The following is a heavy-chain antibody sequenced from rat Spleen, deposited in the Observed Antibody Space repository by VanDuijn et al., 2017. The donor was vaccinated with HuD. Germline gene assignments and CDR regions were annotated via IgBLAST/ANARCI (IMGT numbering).Heavy chain of an antibody. CDR3: ATNDGYYRGWFAY. CDR1: GFTFSNYN. D-gene: IGHD1-12*03. CDR2: IIYDGTRT. J-gene: IGHJ3*01. V-gene: IGHV5S10*01. Sequence: EVQLVESGGGLVQPGRSLKLSCVASGFTFSNYNMAWVRQAPKKGLEWVATIIYDGTRTFYRDSVQGRFTISRDNSRNTLDLQMDSLRSEDTATYYCATNDGYYRGWFAYWGQGTLVTVSS.